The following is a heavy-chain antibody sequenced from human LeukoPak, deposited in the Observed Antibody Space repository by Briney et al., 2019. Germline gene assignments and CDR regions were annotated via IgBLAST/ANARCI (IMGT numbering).Heavy chain of an antibody. CDR2: ISTGSNYI. CDR3: ARGYGSGSRDFFDY. J-gene: IGHJ4*02. CDR1: GFTFSTYN. D-gene: IGHD3-10*01. V-gene: IGHV3-21*01. Sequence: TGGSLRLSCAASGFTFSTYNMNWVRQAPGGGLEWVSSISTGSNYINYADSVKGRFTISRDNAKNSLYLQMNSLRAEDTAVYYCARGYGSGSRDFFDYWGQGILVTVSS.